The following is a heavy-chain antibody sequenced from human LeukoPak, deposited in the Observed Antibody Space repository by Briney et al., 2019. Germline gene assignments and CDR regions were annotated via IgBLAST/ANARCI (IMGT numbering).Heavy chain of an antibody. CDR1: GFTFSNSV. CDR2: ISSGGTST. D-gene: IGHD3-10*01. CDR3: AKGSAAVRPYYFDY. V-gene: IGHV3-23*01. Sequence: GGSLRLSCAASGFTFSNSVMSWVRQAPGKGLEWVSAISSGGTSTYYADSVKGRFTISRDNSKDTLYLQMNSLRVEDTAVYYCAKGSAAVRPYYFDYWGQGTLVTVSS. J-gene: IGHJ4*02.